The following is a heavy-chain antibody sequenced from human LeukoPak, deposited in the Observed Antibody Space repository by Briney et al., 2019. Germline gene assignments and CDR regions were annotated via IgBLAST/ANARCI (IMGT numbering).Heavy chain of an antibody. CDR3: ARVKQQRLGVFDY. J-gene: IGHJ4*02. CDR1: GFTFSSYS. V-gene: IGHV3-23*01. CDR2: ISGSGGST. D-gene: IGHD6-13*01. Sequence: GGSLRLSCAASGFTFSSYSMNWVRQAPGKGLEWVSAISGSGGSTYYADSVKGRFTISRDNSKNTLYLQMNSLRAEDTAVYYCARVKQQRLGVFDYWGQGTLVTVSS.